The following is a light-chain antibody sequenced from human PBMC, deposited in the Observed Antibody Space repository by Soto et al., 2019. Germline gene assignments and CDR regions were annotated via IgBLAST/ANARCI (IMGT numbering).Light chain of an antibody. J-gene: IGKJ4*01. CDR3: QQHYSTPLT. CDR1: QSVLYSSNNKDY. CDR2: WAS. Sequence: DIVMTQSPDSLAVSLGERATINCKSSQSVLYSSNNKDYLAWYQQKPGQPPKLLLYWASTRESGVPDRFSGSGSGTDFTLTISSLQAEDVAVYYCQQHYSTPLTLGGGTKVDIK. V-gene: IGKV4-1*01.